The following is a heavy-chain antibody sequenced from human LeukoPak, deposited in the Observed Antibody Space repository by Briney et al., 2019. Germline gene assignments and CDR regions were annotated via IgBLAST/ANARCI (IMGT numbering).Heavy chain of an antibody. V-gene: IGHV4-4*07. CDR1: GGSISSYY. J-gene: IGHJ5*02. CDR2: IYTSGST. CDR3: ARDGILWFGEPSNWFDP. D-gene: IGHD3-10*01. Sequence: SSETLSLTCTVSGGSISSYYWSWIRQPAGKGLEWIGRIYTSGSTNYNPSLKSRVTMSVDTSKNQFSLKLSSVTAADTAVYYCARDGILWFGEPSNWFDPWGQGTLVTVSS.